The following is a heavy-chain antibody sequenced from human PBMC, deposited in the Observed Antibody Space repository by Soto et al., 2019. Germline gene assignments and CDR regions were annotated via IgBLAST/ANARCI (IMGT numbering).Heavy chain of an antibody. CDR1: GFTFSSYA. Sequence: QVQLVESGGGVVQPGRSLRLSCAVSGFTFSSYALHWVRQAPGKGLEWVAVISYDGSNKYYADSVKGRFTISRDNSKKMLYLQMNSLSAEDTAVYYCARGKGMATIFYWGQGTLVTVSS. J-gene: IGHJ4*02. D-gene: IGHD5-12*01. V-gene: IGHV3-30-3*01. CDR2: ISYDGSNK. CDR3: ARGKGMATIFY.